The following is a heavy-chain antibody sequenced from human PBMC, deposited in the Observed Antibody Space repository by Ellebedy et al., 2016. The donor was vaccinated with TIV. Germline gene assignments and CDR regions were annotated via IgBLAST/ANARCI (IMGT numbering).Heavy chain of an antibody. CDR1: GFTFSSYA. CDR3: VTTYYHDGSSYYPFYFDY. V-gene: IGHV3-23*01. D-gene: IGHD3-10*01. CDR2: LNANGVVI. Sequence: GESLKISCAASGFTFSSYAASWVRPAPGKGLEWVAGLNANGVVIAYADSVKGRSTISRDNSKNTLYLQMSSLKSDDTSVYYCVTTYYHDGSSYYPFYFDYWGQGTLVTVSS. J-gene: IGHJ4*02.